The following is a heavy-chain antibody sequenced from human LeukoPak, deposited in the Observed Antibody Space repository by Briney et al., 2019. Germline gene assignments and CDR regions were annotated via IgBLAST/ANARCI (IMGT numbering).Heavy chain of an antibody. CDR1: GYSISSGYY. D-gene: IGHD3-9*01. Sequence: SETLSLTCTVSGYSISSGYYWGWIRQPPGKGLEWIGYIYYSGSTNYNPSLKSRVTISVDTSKNQFSLKLSSVTAADTAVYYCARGAYFDWLLFDYWGQGTLVTVSS. CDR2: IYYSGST. CDR3: ARGAYFDWLLFDY. V-gene: IGHV4-61*01. J-gene: IGHJ4*02.